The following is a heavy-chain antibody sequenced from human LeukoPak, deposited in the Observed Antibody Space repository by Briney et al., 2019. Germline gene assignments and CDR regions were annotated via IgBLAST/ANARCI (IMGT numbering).Heavy chain of an antibody. CDR2: INPNSGGT. Sequence: GASVKVSCKASGYNFTGYCMHWVRQVPGQGLEWMGRINPNSGGTDYAQKFQGRVTMTRYKSITTAYMELSRLRYDDTAVYYCARGLVDYDILTGYYNYYYYGMDVWGQGTTVTVSS. D-gene: IGHD3-9*01. CDR1: GYNFTGYC. V-gene: IGHV1-2*06. CDR3: ARGLVDYDILTGYYNYYYYGMDV. J-gene: IGHJ6*02.